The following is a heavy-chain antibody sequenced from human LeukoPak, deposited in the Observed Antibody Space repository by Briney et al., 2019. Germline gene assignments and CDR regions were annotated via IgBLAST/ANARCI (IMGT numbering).Heavy chain of an antibody. V-gene: IGHV1-2*02. CDR3: ARGRKDGFDY. J-gene: IGHJ4*02. CDR2: INPNSGGT. CDR1: GYTFSSYT. Sequence: ASVKVSCKASGYTFSSYTLSWLRQAPGQGLEWMGWINPNSGGTNYAQKFQGRVTMTRDTSISTAYMELSRLRSDDTAVYYCARGRKDGFDYWGQGTLVTVSS.